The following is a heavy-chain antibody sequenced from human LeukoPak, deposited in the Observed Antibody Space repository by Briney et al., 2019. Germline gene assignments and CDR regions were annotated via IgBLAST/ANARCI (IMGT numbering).Heavy chain of an antibody. CDR3: ARGESSGWFGY. CDR1: GFTFSSYA. CDR2: ISYDGSNK. Sequence: GGSLRLSCAASGFTFSSYAMHWVRQAPGKGLEWVAVISYDGSNKYYADSVKGRFTISRDNSKNTLYLQMNSLRAEDTAVYYCARGESSGWFGYWGQGTLVTVSS. D-gene: IGHD6-19*01. J-gene: IGHJ4*02. V-gene: IGHV3-30*04.